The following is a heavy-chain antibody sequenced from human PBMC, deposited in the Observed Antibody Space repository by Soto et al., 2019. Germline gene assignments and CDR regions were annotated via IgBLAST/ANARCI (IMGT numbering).Heavy chain of an antibody. J-gene: IGHJ4*02. Sequence: QVQLVESGGGVVQPGRSLRLSCAASGFTFSSYAMHWVRQAPGKGLEWVAVISYDGSNKYYADSVKGRFTISRDNSKNTLYLQMNSLRAEGTAVYYCARDHRGSYYVFDYWGQGTLVTVSS. CDR1: GFTFSSYA. CDR2: ISYDGSNK. D-gene: IGHD1-26*01. V-gene: IGHV3-30-3*01. CDR3: ARDHRGSYYVFDY.